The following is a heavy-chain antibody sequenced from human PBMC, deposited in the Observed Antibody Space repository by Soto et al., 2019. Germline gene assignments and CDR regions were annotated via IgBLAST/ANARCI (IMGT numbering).Heavy chain of an antibody. Sequence: GGSLRLSCAASGFTFSGSAMHWVRQASGKGLEWVGRIRSKANNYATAYAASVKGRFTISRDDSENTAYLQMNSLKTEESAVYYCTRLGYDSSGPTTGDAFDIWGQGTMVTVSS. CDR1: GFTFSGSA. V-gene: IGHV3-73*01. CDR2: IRSKANNYAT. CDR3: TRLGYDSSGPTTGDAFDI. D-gene: IGHD3-22*01. J-gene: IGHJ3*02.